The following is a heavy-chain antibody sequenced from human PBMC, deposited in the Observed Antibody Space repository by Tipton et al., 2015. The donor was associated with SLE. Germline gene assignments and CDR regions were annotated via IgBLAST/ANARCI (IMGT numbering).Heavy chain of an antibody. V-gene: IGHV4-61*05. J-gene: IGHJ4*02. CDR2: IYYSGST. CDR3: AFLTPPSIAAAEGYSDD. CDR1: GGSKSTSSYY. Sequence: TLSLTCTVSGGSKSTSSYYWSWIRQPPGKGLAWIGYIYYSGSTNSTPSLKSRVTIPVKKSKNQFSLKLSSVTAADTAVYYCAFLTPPSIAAAEGYSDDWGQGTLVTVSS. D-gene: IGHD6-13*01.